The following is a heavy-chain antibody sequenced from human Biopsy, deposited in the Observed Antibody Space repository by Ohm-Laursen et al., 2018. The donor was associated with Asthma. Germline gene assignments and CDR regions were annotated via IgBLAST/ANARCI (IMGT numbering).Heavy chain of an antibody. CDR1: SGSGGYMRSGNYY. Sequence: SETLSLTCSLSSGSGGYMRSGNYYWGWIRQPPGKGLEWIGSIYYSGTTYYNPSLESRVPVPADTSKNKFSLKLTSVTAADTAVYYCVRGSSSWHHGPFHYYYGLDVWGQGTTATVSS. V-gene: IGHV4-39*01. CDR2: IYYSGTT. D-gene: IGHD6-13*01. CDR3: VRGSSSWHHGPFHYYYGLDV. J-gene: IGHJ6*02.